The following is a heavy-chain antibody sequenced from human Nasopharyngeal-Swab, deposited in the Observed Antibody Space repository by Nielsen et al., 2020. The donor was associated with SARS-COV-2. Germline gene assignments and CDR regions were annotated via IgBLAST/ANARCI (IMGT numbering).Heavy chain of an antibody. J-gene: IGHJ4*02. CDR2: IKQDGSEK. Sequence: GESPKISCAASGFTFSSYWMSWVRQAPGKGLEWVANIKQDGSEKYYVDSVKGRFTISRDNAKNSLYLQMNSLGAEDTAVYYCARSGHKRGDYYWGQGTLVTVSS. V-gene: IGHV3-7*01. CDR3: ARSGHKRGDYY. CDR1: GFTFSSYW. D-gene: IGHD3-16*01.